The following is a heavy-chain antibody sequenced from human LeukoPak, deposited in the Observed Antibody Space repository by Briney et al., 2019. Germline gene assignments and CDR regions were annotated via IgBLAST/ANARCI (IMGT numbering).Heavy chain of an antibody. CDR1: EFTFSTYS. CDR2: ISSSSSYI. CDR3: ARGENNYGYYYFDY. J-gene: IGHJ4*02. D-gene: IGHD5-18*01. V-gene: IGHV3-21*01. Sequence: PGRSLRLSCAASEFTFSTYSMNWVRQAPGKGLEWVSSISSSSSYIYYADSVKGRFTISRDNAKNSLYLQMNSLRAEDTAVYYCARGENNYGYYYFDYWGQGTLVTVSS.